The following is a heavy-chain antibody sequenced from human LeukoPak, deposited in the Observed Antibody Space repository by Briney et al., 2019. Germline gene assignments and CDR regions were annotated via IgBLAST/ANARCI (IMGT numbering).Heavy chain of an antibody. V-gene: IGHV4-34*01. CDR3: ASSRYCSSTSCPGWFDP. CDR1: GGSFSGGY. J-gene: IGHJ5*02. Sequence: AETLSLTYAVYGGSFSGGYWSWIRQPPGNCMEWIGEINHSGSTNYNPSLKSRVTISVDTSKNQFSLKLSSVTAADTAVYYCASSRYCSSTSCPGWFDPWGQGTLVTVSS. D-gene: IGHD2-2*01. CDR2: INHSGST.